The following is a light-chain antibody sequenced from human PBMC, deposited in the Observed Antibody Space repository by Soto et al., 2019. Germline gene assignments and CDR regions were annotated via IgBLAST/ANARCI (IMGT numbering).Light chain of an antibody. CDR3: IQYYNTPPWT. J-gene: IGKJ1*01. V-gene: IGKV4-1*01. CDR1: QSVLHSSDNKNY. Sequence: DIVMTQSPDSLAVSLGERATINCRSSQSVLHSSDNKNYLAWYQQKPGQPPKLLINWASTRESGVPDRFSGSGSGTDFTLTISSLQAEDVAAYYCIQYYNTPPWTFGQGTKVVIK. CDR2: WAS.